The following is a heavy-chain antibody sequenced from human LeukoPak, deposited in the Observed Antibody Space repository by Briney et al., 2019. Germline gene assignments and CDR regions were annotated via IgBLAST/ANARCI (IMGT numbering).Heavy chain of an antibody. Sequence: GRSLRLSCAASGFTFDDYAMHWVRQAPWKGLAWVSGISWNSGSIAYADSVKGRFTISRDNAKNSLYLQMNSLRAEDTAVYYCARLGAVAGAFDIWGQGTMVTVSS. V-gene: IGHV3-9*01. CDR3: ARLGAVAGAFDI. J-gene: IGHJ3*02. D-gene: IGHD6-19*01. CDR1: GFTFDDYA. CDR2: ISWNSGSI.